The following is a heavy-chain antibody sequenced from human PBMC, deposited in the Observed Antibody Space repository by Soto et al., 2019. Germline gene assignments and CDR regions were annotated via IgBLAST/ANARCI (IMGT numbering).Heavy chain of an antibody. J-gene: IGHJ6*02. CDR1: GGTFSSYA. V-gene: IGHV1-69*01. CDR3: ARGEEVAEPSEFAMVVGGGATSYYYGMDV. D-gene: IGHD6-19*01. Sequence: QVQLVQSGAEVKKPGSSVKVSCKASGGTFSSYAISWVRQAPGQGLEWMGGIIPIFGTANYAQKFQGRVTITADDSTSTAYMGLSSLRYSDTAVYYCARGEEVAEPSEFAMVVGGGATSYYYGMDVWGQGTTVTVSS. CDR2: IIPIFGTA.